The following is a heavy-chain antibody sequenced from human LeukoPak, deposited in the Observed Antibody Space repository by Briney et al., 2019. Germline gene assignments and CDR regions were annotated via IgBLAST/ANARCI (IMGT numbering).Heavy chain of an antibody. V-gene: IGHV4-39*01. Sequence: SETLSLTCTVSGGSISSSSYYWGWTRQPPGKGLEWIGSIYYSGSTYYNPSLKSRVTISVDTSKNQFSLKLSSVTAADTAVYYCARIRLRLIVVVIDNWFDPWGQGTLVTVSS. D-gene: IGHD3-22*01. CDR3: ARIRLRLIVVVIDNWFDP. J-gene: IGHJ5*02. CDR2: IYYSGST. CDR1: GGSISSSSYY.